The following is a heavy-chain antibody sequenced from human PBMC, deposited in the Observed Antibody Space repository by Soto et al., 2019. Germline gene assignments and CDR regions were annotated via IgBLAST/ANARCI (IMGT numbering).Heavy chain of an antibody. CDR1: GYSFTGNS. CDR3: ARWRSGYCSSTSCYPRSYYYYGMDV. CDR2: INPNSGNT. J-gene: IGHJ6*02. V-gene: IGHV1-8*02. Sequence: AASVKVSCKASGYSFTGNSMHWVRQAPGQGLERMGWINPNSGNTGYAQKFQGRVTMTRNTSISTAYMELSSLRSEDTAVYYCARWRSGYCSSTSCYPRSYYYYGMDVWGQGTTVTVSS. D-gene: IGHD2-2*03.